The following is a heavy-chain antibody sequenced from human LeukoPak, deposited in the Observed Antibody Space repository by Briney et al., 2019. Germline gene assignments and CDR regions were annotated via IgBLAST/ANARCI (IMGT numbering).Heavy chain of an antibody. CDR3: ARRGDSDFRID. D-gene: IGHD2-21*02. J-gene: IGHJ4*02. CDR1: RHTFHSQW. Sequence: GESLKISCKGPRHTFHSQWIGWVRQMPGKGLEWMGIIYPDDSDTRYSPSFQGQVTISADKSISTAYLQWNSLEASDSAIYYCARRGDSDFRIDWGQGTLVTVSS. V-gene: IGHV5-51*01. CDR2: IYPDDSDT.